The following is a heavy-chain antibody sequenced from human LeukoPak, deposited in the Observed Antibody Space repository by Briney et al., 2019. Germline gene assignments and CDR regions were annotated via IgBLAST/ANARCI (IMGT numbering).Heavy chain of an antibody. CDR3: ARDGNYDILTGYSEGEDY. CDR1: GFTVSSNY. V-gene: IGHV3-66*01. CDR2: IYSGGST. D-gene: IGHD3-9*01. J-gene: IGHJ4*02. Sequence: GGSLRLSCAASGFTVSSNYMSWVRQAPGKGLEWASVIYSGGSTYYADSVKGRFTISRDNSKNTVYLQMNRLRAEDTAVYYCARDGNYDILTGYSEGEDYWGQGTLVTVSS.